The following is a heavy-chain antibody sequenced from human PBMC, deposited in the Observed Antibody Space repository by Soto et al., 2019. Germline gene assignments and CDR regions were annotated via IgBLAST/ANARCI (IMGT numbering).Heavy chain of an antibody. D-gene: IGHD3-9*01. Sequence: QEQLVESGGGLVKPGGSLRLSCAASGFTLSDYYMTWIRQAPGKGLEWISYISTNSRYTKYADSVKGRFTISRDDAKNSLYLQMNSLRVEDTAVYYCARVYDILTPAWLAPWGQGTLVTVSS. CDR3: ARVYDILTPAWLAP. J-gene: IGHJ5*02. V-gene: IGHV3-11*05. CDR2: ISTNSRYT. CDR1: GFTLSDYY.